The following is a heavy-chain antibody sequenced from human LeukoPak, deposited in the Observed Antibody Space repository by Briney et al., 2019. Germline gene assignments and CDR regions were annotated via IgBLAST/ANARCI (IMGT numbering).Heavy chain of an antibody. D-gene: IGHD2-2*01. CDR3: ARVARGRDQYYFDY. V-gene: IGHV3-30*03. CDR2: ISYDGKNE. Sequence: PGGSLRLSCAASGFTFSNFGMHWVRQAPGKGLEWVAVISYDGKNEYYTDSVKGRFTISRDNAKNSLYLQMNSLRAEDTAVYYCARVARGRDQYYFDYWGQGTLVTVSS. J-gene: IGHJ4*02. CDR1: GFTFSNFG.